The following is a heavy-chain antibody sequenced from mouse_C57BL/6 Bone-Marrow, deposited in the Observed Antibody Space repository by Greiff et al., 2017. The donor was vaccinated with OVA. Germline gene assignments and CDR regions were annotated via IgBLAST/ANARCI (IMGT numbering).Heavy chain of an antibody. CDR1: GFTFSSYT. V-gene: IGHV5-9*01. Sequence: EVQLVESGGGLVKPGGSLKLSCAASGFTFSSYTMSWVRQTPEKRLEWVATISGGGGNTYYPDSVKGRFTISRDNAKNTLYLQMSSLRSEDTALYYCARRDSSGYVTFAYWGQGTLVTVSA. D-gene: IGHD3-2*02. CDR2: ISGGGGNT. CDR3: ARRDSSGYVTFAY. J-gene: IGHJ3*01.